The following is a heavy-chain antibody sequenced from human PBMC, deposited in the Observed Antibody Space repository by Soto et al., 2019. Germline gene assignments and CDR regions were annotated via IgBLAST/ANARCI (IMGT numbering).Heavy chain of an antibody. Sequence: GESLKISCKVSGYIFTSYWINWVRQMPGKGLEWMGIIYPGDSDTRYNPSFQGQITVSADKSINTAYLQWSSLKASDSAVYYCARRGDSSGFIDSWGQRTLGTAPQ. V-gene: IGHV5-51*01. CDR1: GYIFTSYW. CDR3: ARRGDSSGFIDS. CDR2: IYPGDSDT. J-gene: IGHJ4*02. D-gene: IGHD3-22*01.